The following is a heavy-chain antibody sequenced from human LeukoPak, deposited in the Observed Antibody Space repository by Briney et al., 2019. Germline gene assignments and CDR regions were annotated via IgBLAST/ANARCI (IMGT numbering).Heavy chain of an antibody. CDR1: GFTFSSYA. V-gene: IGHV3-23*01. CDR3: AKDLGSSTSCCAYYYGMDV. CDR2: ISGSGGST. J-gene: IGHJ6*02. Sequence: PGGSLRLSCAASGFTFSSYAVSWVRQAPGKGLEWVSAISGSGGSTYYADSVKGRFTISRDNSKNTLYLQMNSLRAEDTAVYYRAKDLGSSTSCCAYYYGMDVWGQGTTVTVSS. D-gene: IGHD2-2*01.